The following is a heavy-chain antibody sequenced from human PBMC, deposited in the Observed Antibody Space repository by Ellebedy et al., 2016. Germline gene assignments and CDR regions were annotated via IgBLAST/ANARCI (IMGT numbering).Heavy chain of an antibody. CDR3: TSGVLGATMY. J-gene: IGHJ4*02. Sequence: GESLKISXAASGFIFSDSDMHWVRQAPGKGLEWVGRIRKKAGNYATTYAASLRGRFTISRDESKNTAHLQMNNLKTEDTAVYYCTSGVLGATMYWGLGTLVTISS. CDR2: IRKKAGNYAT. D-gene: IGHD2-15*01. CDR1: GFIFSDSD. V-gene: IGHV3-73*01.